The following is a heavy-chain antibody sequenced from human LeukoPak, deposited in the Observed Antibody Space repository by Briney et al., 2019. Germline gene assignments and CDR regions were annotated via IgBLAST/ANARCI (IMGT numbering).Heavy chain of an antibody. CDR2: ISWNSGSI. Sequence: GRTLRLSCAASGFTFDDYAMHWVRQAPGKGLEWVSGISWNSGSIGYADSVKGRFTTSRDNAKNSLYLQMNSLRAEDTALYYCAKGGFGELFANWFDPWGQGTLVTVSS. CDR3: AKGGFGELFANWFDP. V-gene: IGHV3-9*01. CDR1: GFTFDDYA. J-gene: IGHJ5*02. D-gene: IGHD3-10*01.